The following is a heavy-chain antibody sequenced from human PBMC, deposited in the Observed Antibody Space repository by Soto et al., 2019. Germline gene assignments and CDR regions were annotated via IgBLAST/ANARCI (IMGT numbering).Heavy chain of an antibody. V-gene: IGHV3-21*01. J-gene: IGHJ4*02. CDR3: ARDFGGYSYVFIPDY. CDR1: GFTFSSYS. CDR2: ISSSSSYI. Sequence: LRLSCAASGFTFSSYSMNWVRQAPGKGLEWVSSISSSSSYIYYADSVKGRFTISRDNAKNSLYLQMNSLRAEDTAVYYCARDFGGYSYVFIPDYWGQGTLVTV. D-gene: IGHD5-18*01.